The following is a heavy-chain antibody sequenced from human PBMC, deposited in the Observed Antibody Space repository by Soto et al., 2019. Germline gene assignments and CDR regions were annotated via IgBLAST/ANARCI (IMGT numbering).Heavy chain of an antibody. V-gene: IGHV4-39*07. Sequence: SETLSLTCTVSSGSISSSSYYWGWIRQPPGKGLEWIGSIYYSGSTYYNPSLKSRVTISVDTSKNQFSLKLSSVTAADTAVYYCARSFYSNFNYWGQGTLVTVSS. J-gene: IGHJ4*02. CDR1: SGSISSSSYY. D-gene: IGHD4-4*01. CDR3: ARSFYSNFNY. CDR2: IYYSGST.